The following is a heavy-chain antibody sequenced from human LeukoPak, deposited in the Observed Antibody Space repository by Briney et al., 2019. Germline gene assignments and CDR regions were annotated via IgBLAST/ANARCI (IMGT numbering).Heavy chain of an antibody. Sequence: SETLSLTCTVSGGSISSYYWSWIRQPPGKGLEWIGYIYNTGEITDYSPSLKSRVTVSVDTSKNQFSLRLNSVTTADTAVYYCARMGAIAGASANVDFWGQGTLVTVSS. CDR1: GGSISSYY. CDR2: IYNTGEIT. J-gene: IGHJ4*02. V-gene: IGHV4-59*01. D-gene: IGHD4/OR15-4a*01. CDR3: ARMGAIAGASANVDF.